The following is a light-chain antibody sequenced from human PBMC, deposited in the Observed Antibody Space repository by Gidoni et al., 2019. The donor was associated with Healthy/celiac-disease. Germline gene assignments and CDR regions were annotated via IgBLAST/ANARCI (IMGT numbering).Light chain of an antibody. CDR2: NSD. J-gene: IGLJ3*02. V-gene: IGLV1-44*01. CDR3: TAWDDSLSGWL. Sequence: QSVLTQPPSASGTPGPRVTISCSGSRSNIGSHRLNWYHHRPGTAPKLLIYNSDQRPSGVPDRFSGSKSGTSASLTIRGLQSEDEADYDCTAWDDSLSGWLFCGGTKVTVL. CDR1: RSNIGSHR.